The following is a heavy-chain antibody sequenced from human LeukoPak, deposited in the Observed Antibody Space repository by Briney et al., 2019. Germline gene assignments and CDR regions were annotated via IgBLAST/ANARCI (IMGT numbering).Heavy chain of an antibody. CDR3: ARDKGSGMLPFDY. D-gene: IGHD1-1*01. Sequence: ASVKVSCKASGYTFTGYYMHWVRQAPGQGLEWMGWFNPNSGDANYAQRFQGRVTMTRVTSISTAYMEMKGLTIDDTAVYYCARDKGSGMLPFDYWGQGTRVTVSS. J-gene: IGHJ4*02. CDR2: FNPNSGDA. CDR1: GYTFTGYY. V-gene: IGHV1-2*02.